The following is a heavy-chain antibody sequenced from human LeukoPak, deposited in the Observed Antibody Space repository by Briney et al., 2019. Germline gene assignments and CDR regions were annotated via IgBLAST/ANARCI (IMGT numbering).Heavy chain of an antibody. Sequence: SETLSLTCTVSGDSFSSNSYYWAWIRQPPGKGLECIGGIQYSGSTYFNPSLKSRVTISIDTSKSQISLNLISVTPEDTAVYYCAREGGYYGSGSQGTLYYYYYGMDVWGQGTTVTVSS. CDR1: GDSFSSNSYY. CDR3: AREGGYYGSGSQGTLYYYYYGMDV. D-gene: IGHD3-10*01. J-gene: IGHJ6*02. CDR2: IQYSGST. V-gene: IGHV4-39*07.